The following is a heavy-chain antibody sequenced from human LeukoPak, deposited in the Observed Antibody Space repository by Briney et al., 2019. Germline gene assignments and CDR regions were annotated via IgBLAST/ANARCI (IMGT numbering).Heavy chain of an antibody. D-gene: IGHD3-10*01. CDR3: ARGGDYYGSGIYL. CDR2: INPSGGST. V-gene: IGHV1-46*01. CDR1: GYTFTSYY. J-gene: IGHJ2*01. Sequence: ASXXVSCKASGYTFTSYYMHWVRQAPGQGLEWMGIINPSGGSTSYAKKFQGRVTITRDTSTSTVYMELSSLRSEDTAVYYCARGGDYYGSGIYLWGRGTLVTVSS.